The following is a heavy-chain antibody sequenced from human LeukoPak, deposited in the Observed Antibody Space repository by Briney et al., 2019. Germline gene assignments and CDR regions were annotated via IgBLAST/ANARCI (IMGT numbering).Heavy chain of an antibody. J-gene: IGHJ4*02. Sequence: EASVKVSCKASRYTFTGYYMHWVRQAPGQGLEWMGWINPDTGGTSYAQRFQGRVTMTRDTSISTAYMELIRLTSDDTAVYYCARGGEVCSSTSCYRGHEYWGQGTLVTVSS. CDR1: RYTFTGYY. V-gene: IGHV1-2*02. CDR3: ARGGEVCSSTSCYRGHEY. CDR2: INPDTGGT. D-gene: IGHD2-2*01.